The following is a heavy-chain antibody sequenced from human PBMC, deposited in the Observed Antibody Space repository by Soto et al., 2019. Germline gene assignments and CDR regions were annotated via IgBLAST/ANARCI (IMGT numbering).Heavy chain of an antibody. V-gene: IGHV3-23*01. D-gene: IGHD3-10*01. Sequence: GGSLRLSCAASGFTFSSYAMSWVRQAPGKGLEWVSAISGSGGSTYYADSVKGRFTISRDNSKNTLYLQMNSLRAEDTAVYYCAKELSDGSGSYPDAFDIWGQGTMVTVSS. CDR1: GFTFSSYA. CDR3: AKELSDGSGSYPDAFDI. J-gene: IGHJ3*02. CDR2: ISGSGGST.